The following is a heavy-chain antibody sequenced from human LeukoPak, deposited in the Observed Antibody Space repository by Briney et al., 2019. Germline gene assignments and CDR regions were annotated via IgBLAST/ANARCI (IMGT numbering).Heavy chain of an antibody. J-gene: IGHJ4*02. Sequence: GGSLRLSCAASGFTFSSYAISWVRQAPGQGLEWMGGIIPIFGTANYAQKFQGRVTITADESTSTAYMELSSLRSEDTAVYYCARKTDPFDYWGQGTLVTVSS. CDR3: ARKTDPFDY. CDR1: GFTFSSYA. CDR2: IIPIFGTA. V-gene: IGHV1-69*01.